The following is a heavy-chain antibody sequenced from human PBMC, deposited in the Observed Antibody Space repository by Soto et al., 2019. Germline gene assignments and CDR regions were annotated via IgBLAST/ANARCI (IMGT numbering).Heavy chain of an antibody. V-gene: IGHV4-39*02. CDR2: IYYSGST. CDR3: ARDYGRVPIDY. D-gene: IGHD4-17*01. CDR1: GGSISSSSYY. Sequence: PSETLSLTCTVSGGSISSSSYYWGWIRQPPGKGLEWIGSIYYSGSTYYNPSLKSRVTISVDTSKNQFSLKLSSVTAADTAVYYCARDYGRVPIDYRGPATLVTVSS. J-gene: IGHJ4*02.